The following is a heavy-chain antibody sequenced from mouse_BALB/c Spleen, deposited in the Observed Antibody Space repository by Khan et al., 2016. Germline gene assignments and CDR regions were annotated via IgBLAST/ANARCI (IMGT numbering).Heavy chain of an antibody. J-gene: IGHJ4*01. D-gene: IGHD1-2*01. CDR3: ARSPYYGYDYAMDY. V-gene: IGHV3-2*02. CDR2: ISFSGST. Sequence: EVQLQESGPGLVKPSQSLSLTCTVTGYSITSDYAWNWIRQFPGNKLEWMGYISFSGSTSYNPSLKSRISITRDTSKHQFFLQLNSVTTEDTATYYCARSPYYGYDYAMDYWGQGTSVTVSS. CDR1: GYSITSDYA.